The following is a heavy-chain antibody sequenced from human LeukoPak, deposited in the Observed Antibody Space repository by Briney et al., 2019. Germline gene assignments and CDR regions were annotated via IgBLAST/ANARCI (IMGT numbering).Heavy chain of an antibody. CDR1: GGSFSGYY. D-gene: IGHD3-10*01. CDR2: INHSGST. Sequence: SETLSLTCAVYGGSFSGYYWSWIRQPPGKGLEWIGEINHSGSTNYNPSLKSRVTISVDTSKNQFSLKLSSVTAADTAVYYCARRPSMVRGVIDYWGQGTLVTVSS. CDR3: ARRPSMVRGVIDY. V-gene: IGHV4-34*01. J-gene: IGHJ4*02.